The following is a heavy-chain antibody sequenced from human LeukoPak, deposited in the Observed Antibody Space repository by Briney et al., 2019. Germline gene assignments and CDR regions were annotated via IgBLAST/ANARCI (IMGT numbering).Heavy chain of an antibody. CDR3: AKPRTPYSSSWSDY. D-gene: IGHD6-13*01. CDR2: IRYDGSNK. CDR1: GFTFSSYG. Sequence: GGSLRLSCAASGFTFSSYGMHWVRQAPGKGLEWVAFIRYDGSNKYYADSVKGRFTISRGNSKNTLYLQMNSLRAEDTAVYYCAKPRTPYSSSWSDYWGQGTLVTVSS. V-gene: IGHV3-30*02. J-gene: IGHJ4*02.